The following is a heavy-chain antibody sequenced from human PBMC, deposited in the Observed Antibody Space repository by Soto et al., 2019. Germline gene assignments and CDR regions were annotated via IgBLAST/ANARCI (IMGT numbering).Heavy chain of an antibody. Sequence: SERRSLTCALSGGSISSSSYYWAWIRQPPGKVLEWFGSIYSRGSTYYNPSLESRVTISVDTSKHQFALKLSSVTAADTAVDYCARQDGYNWSSGVSGDYYYGMDVWRQGITVT. CDR1: GGSISSSSYY. D-gene: IGHD1-20*01. J-gene: IGHJ6*02. CDR3: ARQDGYNWSSGVSGDYYYGMDV. CDR2: IYSRGST. V-gene: IGHV4-39*01.